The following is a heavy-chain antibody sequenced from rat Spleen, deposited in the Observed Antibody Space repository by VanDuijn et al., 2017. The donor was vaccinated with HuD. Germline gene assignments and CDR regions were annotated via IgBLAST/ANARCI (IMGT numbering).Heavy chain of an antibody. CDR1: GFTFNNYW. Sequence: EVQLVESDGGLVQPGRSLKLSCVASGFTFNNYWMTWIRQAPGKGLEWVASITNASGRTYYPDSVKGRFTISRDNAKNTQYLQMDSLRSEDTAIYYCARPTTGIPFNYWGQGVMVTVSS. V-gene: IGHV5-31*01. J-gene: IGHJ2*01. CDR2: ITNASGRT. CDR3: ARPTTGIPFNY. D-gene: IGHD1-9*01.